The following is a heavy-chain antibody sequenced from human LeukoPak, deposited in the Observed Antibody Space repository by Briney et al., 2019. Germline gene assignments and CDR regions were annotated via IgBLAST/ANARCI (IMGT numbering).Heavy chain of an antibody. Sequence: GGSLRLSCAASGFIFSSYWMTWVRQAPGKGLEWVANIKQDGSEKYYVDSVKGRFTISRDNAKNSLYLQMNSLRAEDTAVYYCARDYDFWSGYFDYWGQGTLVTVSS. CDR1: GFIFSSYW. D-gene: IGHD3-3*01. V-gene: IGHV3-7*01. J-gene: IGHJ4*02. CDR2: IKQDGSEK. CDR3: ARDYDFWSGYFDY.